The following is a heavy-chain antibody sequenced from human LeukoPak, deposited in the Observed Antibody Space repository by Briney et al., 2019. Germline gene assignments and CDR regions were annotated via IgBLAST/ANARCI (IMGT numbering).Heavy chain of an antibody. CDR2: IKHDGSEE. J-gene: IGHJ4*02. V-gene: IGHV3-7*01. Sequence: GTSLRLSCAASGFTFSNYWMSWVRQAPGRGLEWVAHIKHDGSEEYYVDSMKGRFTVSRDNARNSLYLQMNSLRAEDTAVYYCATEKFDYWGQGTLVTVSS. CDR3: ATEKFDY. CDR1: GFTFSNYW.